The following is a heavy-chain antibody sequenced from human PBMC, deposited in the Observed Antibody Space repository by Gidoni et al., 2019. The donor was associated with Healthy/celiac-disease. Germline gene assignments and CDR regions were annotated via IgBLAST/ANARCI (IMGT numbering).Heavy chain of an antibody. CDR2: ISGSGGST. CDR1: GFPFSSYA. CDR3: AKGTIFGVVPEE. J-gene: IGHJ4*02. D-gene: IGHD3-3*01. V-gene: IGHV3-23*01. Sequence: EVQLLESGGGLVQPGGSLRLSCAASGFPFSSYAMRWVRQAPGKGLEWVSAISGSGGSTYYADSVKGRFTISRDNSKNTLYLQMNSLRAEDTAVYYCAKGTIFGVVPEEWGQGTLVTVSS.